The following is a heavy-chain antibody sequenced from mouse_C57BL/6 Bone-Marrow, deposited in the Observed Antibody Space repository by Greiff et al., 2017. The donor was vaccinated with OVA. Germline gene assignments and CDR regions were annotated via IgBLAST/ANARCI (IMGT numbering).Heavy chain of an antibody. J-gene: IGHJ1*03. D-gene: IGHD1-1*01. CDR1: GYTFTSYW. V-gene: IGHV1-55*01. CDR2: IYPGSGST. Sequence: VQLQQPGAELVKPGASVKMSCKASGYTFTSYWITWVKQRPGQGLEWIGDIYPGSGSTNYNEKFKSKATLTVDTSSSTAYMQLSSLTSEDSAVYYWARSVYGSPRRWYFDVWGTGTTVTVSS. CDR3: ARSVYGSPRRWYFDV.